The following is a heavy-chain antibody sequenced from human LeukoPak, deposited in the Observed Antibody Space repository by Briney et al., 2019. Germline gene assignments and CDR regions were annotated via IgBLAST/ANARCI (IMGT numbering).Heavy chain of an antibody. J-gene: IGHJ4*02. CDR2: TYYRSKWYN. V-gene: IGHV6-1*01. Sequence: SQTLSLTCAISGDSVSSNSAAWNWIRQSPSRGLEWLRRTYYRSKWYNDYAVSVKSRITINPDTSKNQFSLQLNSVTPEDTAVYYCARDRARDPYSSSWYWIHWGQGTLVTVSS. CDR3: ARDRARDPYSSSWYWIH. CDR1: GDSVSSNSAA. D-gene: IGHD6-13*01.